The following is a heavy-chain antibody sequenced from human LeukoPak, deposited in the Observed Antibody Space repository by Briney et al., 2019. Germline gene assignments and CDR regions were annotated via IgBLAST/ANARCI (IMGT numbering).Heavy chain of an antibody. CDR2: IGTSGSTI. Sequence: GGSLRLSCAASGFTFSSYEMYWVRQAPGKGLEWVSYIGTSGSTIYYADSVKGRFTISRDNAKNSLYLQMNSLRAEDTAVYYCARALPNSWYFFDYWGQGTLVTVSS. CDR3: ARALPNSWYFFDY. D-gene: IGHD6-13*01. CDR1: GFTFSSYE. J-gene: IGHJ4*02. V-gene: IGHV3-48*03.